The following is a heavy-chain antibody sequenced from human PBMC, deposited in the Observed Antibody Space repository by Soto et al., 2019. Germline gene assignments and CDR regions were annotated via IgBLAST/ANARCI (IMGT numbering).Heavy chain of an antibody. CDR2: IGPESGAT. Sequence: ASVKVSCKASGYTFTGHYIHWVRQAPEQGPEWMGEIGPESGATRYAQRFQGRVTMTRDMSITTVYMELNNLSPDDTAVYYCGRGRSGQRVVFYWGQGTPVTVSS. CDR3: GRGRSGQRVVFY. J-gene: IGHJ4*02. CDR1: GYTFTGHY. V-gene: IGHV1-2*02. D-gene: IGHD1-26*01.